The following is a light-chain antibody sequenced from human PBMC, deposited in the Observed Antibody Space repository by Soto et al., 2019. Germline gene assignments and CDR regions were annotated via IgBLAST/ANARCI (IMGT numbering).Light chain of an antibody. Sequence: DIQMTQSPSSLSASVGDRVTITCRTSQSIDNYLNWYQQKPGKAPKLLMFAASTLQSGVPSRFSGSGSGTDFTLTISSLQAEDVAVYYCQQYYTTPAITFGQGTRLEIK. V-gene: IGKV1-39*01. CDR3: QQYYTTPAIT. CDR2: AAS. J-gene: IGKJ5*01. CDR1: QSIDNY.